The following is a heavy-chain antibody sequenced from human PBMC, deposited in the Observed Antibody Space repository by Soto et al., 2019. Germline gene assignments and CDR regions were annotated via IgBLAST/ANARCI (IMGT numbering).Heavy chain of an antibody. CDR3: AKGASTTVFAFNDY. J-gene: IGHJ4*02. CDR1: GFTFDDYA. CDR2: ISWNSGNL. D-gene: IGHD4-17*01. Sequence: GGSLRLSCAASGFTFDDYAMHWVRQPPGKGLEWVSSISWNSGNLGYADSVKGRFTISRDSAKNSLYLQMNSLRGEDTALYYCAKGASTTVFAFNDYWGQGTLVTVSS. V-gene: IGHV3-9*01.